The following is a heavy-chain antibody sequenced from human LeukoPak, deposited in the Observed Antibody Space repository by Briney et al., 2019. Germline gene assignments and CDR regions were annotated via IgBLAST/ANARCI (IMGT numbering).Heavy chain of an antibody. V-gene: IGHV7-4-1*02. J-gene: IGHJ6*02. CDR1: GYTFTSYA. CDR3: ARTNLHVLRYFDLYYGMDV. CDR2: INTNTGNP. Sequence: ASVKVSCKASGYTFTSYAMNWVRQAPGQGLEWMGWINTNTGNPTYAQGFTGRFVFSLDTSVSTAYLQISSLKAEDTAVYYCARTNLHVLRYFDLYYGMDVWGQGTTVTVSS. D-gene: IGHD3-9*01.